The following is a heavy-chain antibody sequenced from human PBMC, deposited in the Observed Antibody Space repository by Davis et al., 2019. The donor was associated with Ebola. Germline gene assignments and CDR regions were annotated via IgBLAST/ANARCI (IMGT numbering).Heavy chain of an antibody. Sequence: MPSETLSLTCAVNGGSFNGYFWSWIRQPPGKGMEWIGQISQGGITNYNPSLSSRVTISMDTSKNQFYLRLDSVTAADTAVFYCARTATTSISDLGLGYNYFDPWGQGTLVTVST. CDR2: ISQGGIT. CDR3: ARTATTSISDLGLGYNYFDP. J-gene: IGHJ5*02. V-gene: IGHV4-34*01. D-gene: IGHD1-1*01. CDR1: GGSFNGYF.